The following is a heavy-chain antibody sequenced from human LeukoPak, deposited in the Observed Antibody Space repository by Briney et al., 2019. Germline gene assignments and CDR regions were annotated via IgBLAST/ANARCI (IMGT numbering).Heavy chain of an antibody. Sequence: GGSLRLSCAASGFTFSNYSMNWVRQAPGRGLEWVSSISSSSSYIYYADSVKGRFTISRDNAKNSLYLQMNSLRAEDTGVYYCARSGSSWYGSSGPLGYWGQGTLVTVSS. D-gene: IGHD6-13*01. J-gene: IGHJ4*02. CDR3: ARSGSSWYGSSGPLGY. CDR1: GFTFSNYS. V-gene: IGHV3-21*01. CDR2: ISSSSSYI.